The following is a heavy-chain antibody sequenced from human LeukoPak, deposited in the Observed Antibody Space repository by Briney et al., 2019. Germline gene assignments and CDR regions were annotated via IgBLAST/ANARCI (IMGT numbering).Heavy chain of an antibody. CDR3: AKDHLMYWFDP. CDR2: ISSSSSYI. CDR1: GFTFSSYS. V-gene: IGHV3-21*01. Sequence: PGGSLRLSCAASGFTFSSYSMNWVRQAPGKGLEWVSSISSSSSYIYYADSVKGRFTISRDNAKNTLYLQMNSLRAEDTAVYYCAKDHLMYWFDPWGQGTLVTVSS. J-gene: IGHJ5*02.